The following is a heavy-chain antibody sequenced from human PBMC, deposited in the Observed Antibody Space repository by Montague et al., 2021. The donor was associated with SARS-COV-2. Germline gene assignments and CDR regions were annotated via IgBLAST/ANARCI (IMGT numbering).Heavy chain of an antibody. V-gene: IGHV4-61*01. Sequence: SETLSLTCTVTGDSVISDKYYWSWIRQPPGKGLEWIGFICDSGSTSYNPSLHSRVTITIDTSKNQFSLNLMSVTPADTAVYYCVKGSGYPWGQGTLVTVSS. J-gene: IGHJ5*02. CDR1: GDSVISDKYY. CDR3: VKGSGYP. CDR2: ICDSGST. D-gene: IGHD3-22*01.